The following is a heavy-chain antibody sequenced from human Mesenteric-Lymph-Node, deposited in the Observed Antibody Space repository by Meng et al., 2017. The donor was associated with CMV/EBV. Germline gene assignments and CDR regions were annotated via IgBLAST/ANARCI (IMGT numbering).Heavy chain of an antibody. CDR3: ARDTPYYDIWTTYVDH. D-gene: IGHD3-9*01. CDR1: GLTFSDYY. Sequence: GLTFSDYYMSWIRQAPGKGLEWISYINKGSTYTNYADSVKGRFSISRDNAKNSLYLQMNSLRVEDTAVYYCARDTPYYDIWTTYVDHWGQGILVTVSS. V-gene: IGHV3-11*06. CDR2: INKGSTYT. J-gene: IGHJ4*02.